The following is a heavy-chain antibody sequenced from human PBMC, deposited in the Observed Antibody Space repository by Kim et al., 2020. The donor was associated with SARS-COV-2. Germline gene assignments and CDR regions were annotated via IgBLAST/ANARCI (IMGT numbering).Heavy chain of an antibody. Sequence: SETLSLTCTVSGGSISSSSYYWGWIRQPPGKGLEWIGSIYYSGSTYYNPSLKSRVTISVDTSKNQFSLKLSSVTAADTAVYYCARRLGCGGDCYEYYFDYWGQGTLVTVSS. CDR3: ARRLGCGGDCYEYYFDY. D-gene: IGHD2-21*02. J-gene: IGHJ4*02. CDR1: GGSISSSSYY. CDR2: IYYSGST. V-gene: IGHV4-39*01.